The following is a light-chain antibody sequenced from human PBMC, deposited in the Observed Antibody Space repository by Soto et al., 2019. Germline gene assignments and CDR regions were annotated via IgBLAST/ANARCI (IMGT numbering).Light chain of an antibody. CDR1: QTVINSF. V-gene: IGKV3-20*01. Sequence: IVLTQSPATLSLSPGERATLSCRASQTVINSFLAWYQQKPGQAPRVLIYGASNRATGIPDRFSGSGSGTDFTLTISRLEPEDFAVYYCQQYDSSPRTFGQGTKVDIK. CDR3: QQYDSSPRT. J-gene: IGKJ1*01. CDR2: GAS.